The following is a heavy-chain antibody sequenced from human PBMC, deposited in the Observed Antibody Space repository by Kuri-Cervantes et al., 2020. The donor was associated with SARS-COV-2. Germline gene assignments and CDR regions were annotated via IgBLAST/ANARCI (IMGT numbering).Heavy chain of an antibody. CDR1: GYTFTSYG. CDR3: ARDRLGRYCSSTSCYTDLDY. J-gene: IGHJ4*02. D-gene: IGHD2-2*02. Sequence: ASVKVSCKASGYTFTSYGISWVRQAPGQGLEWTGWISAYNGNTNYAQKLQGRVTMTTDTSTSTAYMELRSLRSDDTAVYYCARDRLGRYCSSTSCYTDLDYWGQGTLVTVSS. V-gene: IGHV1-18*01. CDR2: ISAYNGNT.